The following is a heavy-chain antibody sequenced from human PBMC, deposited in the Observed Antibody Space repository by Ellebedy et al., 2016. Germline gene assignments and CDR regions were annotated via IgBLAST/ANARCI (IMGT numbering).Heavy chain of an antibody. Sequence: SETLSLTCTVSGGSISSSSYYWSWIRQPPGKGLEWIGEINHSGSTNYNPSLKSRVTISVDTSKNQFSLKLSSVTAADTAVYYCARDCIAVAGTGYYYMDVWGKGTTVTVSS. CDR2: INHSGST. CDR1: GGSISSSSYY. D-gene: IGHD6-19*01. V-gene: IGHV4-39*07. CDR3: ARDCIAVAGTGYYYMDV. J-gene: IGHJ6*03.